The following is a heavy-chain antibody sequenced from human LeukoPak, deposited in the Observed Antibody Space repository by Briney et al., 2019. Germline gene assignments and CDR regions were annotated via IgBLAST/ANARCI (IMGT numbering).Heavy chain of an antibody. V-gene: IGHV1-69*13. CDR1: GGTFSSYA. Sequence: GASVKVSCKASGGTFSSYAISWVRQAPGQGLEWMGGIIPIFGTANYAQKFQGRVTITADESTSTAYMELSSLRSEDTAVYYCARVFSPDYSNNRYYYYYMDVWGKGTTVTVSS. CDR2: IIPIFGTA. CDR3: ARVFSPDYSNNRYYYYYMDV. D-gene: IGHD4-11*01. J-gene: IGHJ6*03.